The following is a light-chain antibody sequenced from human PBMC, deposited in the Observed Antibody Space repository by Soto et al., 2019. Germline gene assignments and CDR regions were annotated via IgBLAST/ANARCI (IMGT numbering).Light chain of an antibody. CDR2: DVN. Sequence: QSVLTQPASVSGSPAQSITISCTGTSSDIGAYKYVSWYQQHPGKAPKLLIYDVNYRPSGVSDRFSGSKSGNTASLTISGLQAEDEADYYCSSYSRSATLVFGGGTKVTVL. V-gene: IGLV2-14*03. CDR1: SSDIGAYKY. CDR3: SSYSRSATLV. J-gene: IGLJ3*02.